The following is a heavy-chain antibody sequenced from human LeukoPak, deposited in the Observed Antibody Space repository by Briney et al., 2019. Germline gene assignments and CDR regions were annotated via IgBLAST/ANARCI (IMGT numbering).Heavy chain of an antibody. J-gene: IGHJ5*02. CDR1: GFTFSSYG. D-gene: IGHD2-2*01. CDR2: IQYDGSNK. CDR3: ARGGDIVVVPAAMQGAYNWFDP. Sequence: GGSLRLSCAASGFTFSSYGMHWVRQAPGKGLEWVAFIQYDGSNKYYADSVKGRFTISRDNSKNTLYLQMNSLRAEDTAVYYCARGGDIVVVPAAMQGAYNWFDPWGQGTLVTVSS. V-gene: IGHV3-30*02.